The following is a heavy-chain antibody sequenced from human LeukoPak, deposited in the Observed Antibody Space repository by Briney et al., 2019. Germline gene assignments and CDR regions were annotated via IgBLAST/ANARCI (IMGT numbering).Heavy chain of an antibody. CDR2: INHSGST. J-gene: IGHJ6*03. Sequence: SEALSLTCAVYGGSFSGYYWSWIRQPPGNGLEWIGEINHSGSTNYNPSLKSRVTISVDTSKNQFSLKLSSVTAADTAVYFCARGRVSSSTWYSTYYYYFYMDVWGKGTTVTVSS. CDR1: GGSFSGYY. D-gene: IGHD1-1*01. CDR3: ARGRVSSSTWYSTYYYYFYMDV. V-gene: IGHV4-34*01.